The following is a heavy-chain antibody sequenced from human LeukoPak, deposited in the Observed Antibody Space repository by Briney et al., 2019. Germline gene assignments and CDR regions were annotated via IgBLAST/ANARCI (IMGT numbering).Heavy chain of an antibody. D-gene: IGHD2-2*01. CDR3: AREGDTSWFDP. J-gene: IGHJ5*02. Sequence: PSETLSLTCTVPGGSISSYYWSWIRQPPGKGLEWIGYIYYSGSTNYNPSLKSRVTISVDTSKNQFSLKLTSVTAADTAVYYCAREGDTSWFDPWGQGTLVTVSS. CDR1: GGSISSYY. CDR2: IYYSGST. V-gene: IGHV4-59*01.